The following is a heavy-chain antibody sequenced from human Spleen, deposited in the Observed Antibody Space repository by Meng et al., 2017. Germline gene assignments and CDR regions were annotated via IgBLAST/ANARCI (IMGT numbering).Heavy chain of an antibody. D-gene: IGHD5-18*01. CDR2: ISYDGSNK. CDR1: GFTFSSYA. Sequence: GESLKISCAASGFTFSSYAMHWVRQAPGKGLEWVAVISYDGSNKYYADSVKGRFTLSRDNSKNTLFLQMNSLRADDTAVYYCAKVLSGYSYARFDYWGHGTLVTVSS. J-gene: IGHJ4*01. V-gene: IGHV3-30*04. CDR3: AKVLSGYSYARFDY.